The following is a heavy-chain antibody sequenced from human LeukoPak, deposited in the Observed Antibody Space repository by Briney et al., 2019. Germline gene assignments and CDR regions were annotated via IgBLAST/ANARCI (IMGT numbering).Heavy chain of an antibody. Sequence: GGSLRLSCAASGFIVSSTYMAWVRQAPGKGLEWVSGLYSGGSGYYADSVKGRFSIFRDNSKNTVYLQMHSLRAEDTAVYYCAPGGARQQLATERFDYWGQGTLVTVSS. J-gene: IGHJ4*02. CDR3: APGGARQQLATERFDY. V-gene: IGHV3-53*01. D-gene: IGHD6-13*01. CDR1: GFIVSSTY. CDR2: LYSGGSG.